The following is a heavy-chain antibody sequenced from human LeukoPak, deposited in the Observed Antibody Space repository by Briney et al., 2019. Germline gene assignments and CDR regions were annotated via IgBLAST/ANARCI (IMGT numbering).Heavy chain of an antibody. J-gene: IGHJ4*02. Sequence: PGGSLRLSCAASGFTFSSCSMNWVRQAPGKGLEWVSYISSSSSTKYYADSVKGRFTISRDNGKNSLYLQMNSLRDEDTGVYYCARDRNAGDDSSWYSIDSWGEGTLVTVSS. V-gene: IGHV3-48*02. CDR1: GFTFSSCS. D-gene: IGHD6-13*01. CDR2: ISSSSSTK. CDR3: ARDRNAGDDSSWYSIDS.